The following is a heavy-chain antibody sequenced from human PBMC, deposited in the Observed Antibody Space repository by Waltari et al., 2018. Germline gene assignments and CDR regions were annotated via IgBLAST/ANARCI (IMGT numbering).Heavy chain of an antibody. CDR3: MRDQRSTVLD. V-gene: IGHV4-39*07. CDR1: GGSISNGDYH. J-gene: IGHJ4*02. CDR2: IHYTGST. D-gene: IGHD1-1*01. Sequence: QLQLQESGPGLVKPSETLSLTCTVSGGSISNGDYHLGWVRPPPGKGLEWISTIHYTGSTYYNPSLKSRLTISVDTSKNQFSLKLSSVTAADTAVYHCMRDQRSTVLDWGQGTLVTVSS.